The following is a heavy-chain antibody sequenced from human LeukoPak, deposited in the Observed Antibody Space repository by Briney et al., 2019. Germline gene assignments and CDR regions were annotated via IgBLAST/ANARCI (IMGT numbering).Heavy chain of an antibody. D-gene: IGHD4-17*01. CDR3: AREGITVNK. Sequence: SETLSLTCTVSGGSLSSGSFYWSWIRQPPGRGLEWVGYVYFSGTTNYNPSLKSRVTVSIDTSESQFSLKLRSVTAADTAVYYCAREGITVNKWGQGILVTVSP. CDR2: VYFSGTT. V-gene: IGHV4-61*01. J-gene: IGHJ4*02. CDR1: GGSLSSGSFY.